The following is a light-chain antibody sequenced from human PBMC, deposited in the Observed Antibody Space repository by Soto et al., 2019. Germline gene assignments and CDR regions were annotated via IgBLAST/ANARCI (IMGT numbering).Light chain of an antibody. Sequence: EVVLTQSPGTLSLSPGERATLSCRASQSVSSNYFAWYQQKPGQAPTLLIYGISSRATGIPDRFSGSGSGTDFTLTISRLEPEDFAVYYCEQYGSSPRTFGQGTKAEIK. CDR2: GIS. CDR1: QSVSSNY. J-gene: IGKJ1*01. V-gene: IGKV3-20*01. CDR3: EQYGSSPRT.